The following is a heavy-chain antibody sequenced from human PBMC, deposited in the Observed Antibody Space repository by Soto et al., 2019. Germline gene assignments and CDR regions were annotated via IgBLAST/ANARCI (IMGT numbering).Heavy chain of an antibody. CDR2: IWYDGSNK. D-gene: IGHD6-25*01. Sequence: QVQLVESGGGVVQPGRSLRLSCAASGFTFSSYGMHWVRQAPGKGLEWVAVIWYDGSNKYYADSVKGRFTISRDNSKNTLYLQMNSLRAEDTAVYYCAREAAVWWRPHRGMDVWGQGTTVTVSS. J-gene: IGHJ6*02. CDR3: AREAAVWWRPHRGMDV. V-gene: IGHV3-33*01. CDR1: GFTFSSYG.